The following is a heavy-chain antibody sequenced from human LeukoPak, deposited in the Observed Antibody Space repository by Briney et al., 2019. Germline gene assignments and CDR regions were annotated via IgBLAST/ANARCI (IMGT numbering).Heavy chain of an antibody. CDR2: KNPKRSDT. V-gene: IGHV1-8*01. CDR1: RSTLKHYY. Sequence: GGSAKASRYTSRSTLKHYYIIWVRQGSGQGPEGRGWKNPKRSDTVCAETFEARVNMPRNNPNKPAYMELSKLKSEDTAIYFCATGVLGYYYFCMELWGEGSTVTVSS. D-gene: IGHD2-8*02. CDR3: ATGVLGYYYFCMEL. J-gene: IGHJ6*03.